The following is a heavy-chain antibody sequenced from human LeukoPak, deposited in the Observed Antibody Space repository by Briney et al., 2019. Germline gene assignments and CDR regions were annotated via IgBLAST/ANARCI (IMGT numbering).Heavy chain of an antibody. CDR1: GYTFTSYD. CDR2: MNPNSGNT. J-gene: IGHJ3*02. V-gene: IGHV1-8*01. D-gene: IGHD2/OR15-2a*01. Sequence: ASVKVSCKASGYTFTSYDINWVRQATGQGLEWMGWMNPNSGNTGYAQKFQGRVTMTRNTSISTAYMELSSLRSEDTAVYYCARGSNTDDAFDIWGQGTMVTVFS. CDR3: ARGSNTDDAFDI.